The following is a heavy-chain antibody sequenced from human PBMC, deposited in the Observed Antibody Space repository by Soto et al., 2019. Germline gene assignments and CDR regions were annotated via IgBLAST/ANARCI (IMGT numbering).Heavy chain of an antibody. V-gene: IGHV3-33*01. Sequence: QVQLVESGGGVVQPGRSLRLSCAASGFTFSSYGMHWVRQAPGKGLEWVAVIWYDGSNKYYADSVKGRFTISRDNSKNTRYLQMNSLRAEDTAVYYCARVEGYSYGSNWYFDLWGRGTLVTVSS. CDR3: ARVEGYSYGSNWYFDL. CDR2: IWYDGSNK. J-gene: IGHJ2*01. CDR1: GFTFSSYG. D-gene: IGHD5-18*01.